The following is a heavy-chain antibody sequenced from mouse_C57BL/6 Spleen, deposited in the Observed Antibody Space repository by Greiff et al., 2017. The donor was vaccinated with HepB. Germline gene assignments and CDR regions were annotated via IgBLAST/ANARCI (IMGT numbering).Heavy chain of an antibody. J-gene: IGHJ2*01. CDR3: VGSRGNYPDY. CDR2: IYPGSGST. V-gene: IGHV1-54*01. CDR1: GYAFTNYL. Sequence: LQESGAELVRPGTSVKVSCKASGYAFTNYLIEWVKQRPGQGLEWIGDIYPGSGSTNYNEKFKSKATLTVDTSSSTAYMQLSSLTSEDSAVYYCVGSRGNYPDYWGQGTTLTVSS. D-gene: IGHD1-1*01.